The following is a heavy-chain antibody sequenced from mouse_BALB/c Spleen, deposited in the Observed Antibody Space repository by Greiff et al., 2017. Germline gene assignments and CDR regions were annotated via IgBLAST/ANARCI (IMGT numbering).Heavy chain of an antibody. D-gene: IGHD2-3*01. J-gene: IGHJ4*01. V-gene: IGHV5-17*02. CDR2: ISSGSSTI. CDR1: GFTFSSFG. CDR3: ATGWGYYAMDY. Sequence: EVMLVESGGGLVQPGGSRKLSCAASGFTFSSFGMHWVRQAPEKGLEWVAYISSGSSTIYYADTVKGRFTISRDNPKNTLFLQMTSLRSEDTAMYYCATGWGYYAMDYWGQGTSVTVSS.